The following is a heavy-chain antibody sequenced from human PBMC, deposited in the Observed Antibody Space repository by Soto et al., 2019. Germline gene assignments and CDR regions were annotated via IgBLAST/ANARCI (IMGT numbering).Heavy chain of an antibody. CDR1: GYNLTDLS. CDR2: FDPEDGET. Sequence: QVHLVQSGAEVKKPGASVKVSCKVSGYNLTDLSMHWVRQAPGKGLEWMGGFDPEDGETIYAQKFQRRVTMTEDTTTHPAYMELISLRSEDTAEYYSATARYQLDYYYYGRDVWGQGTTVTVSS. D-gene: IGHD2-2*01. CDR3: ATARYQLDYYYYGRDV. J-gene: IGHJ6*02. V-gene: IGHV1-24*01.